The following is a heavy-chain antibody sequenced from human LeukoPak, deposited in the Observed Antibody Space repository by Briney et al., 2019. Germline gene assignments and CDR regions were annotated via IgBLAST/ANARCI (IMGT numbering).Heavy chain of an antibody. CDR2: INPNSGGT. Sequence: ASVKVSCKASGYTFTGYYMHWVRQAPVQGLEWMGWINPNSGGTNYAQKFQGRVTMTRDTSISTAYMELSRLRSDDTAVYYCARVVGATNNWFDPWGQGTLVTVSS. D-gene: IGHD1-26*01. V-gene: IGHV1-2*02. CDR3: ARVVGATNNWFDP. CDR1: GYTFTGYY. J-gene: IGHJ5*02.